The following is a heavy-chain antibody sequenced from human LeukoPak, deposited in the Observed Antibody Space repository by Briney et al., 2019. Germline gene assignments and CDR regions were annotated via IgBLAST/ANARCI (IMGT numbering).Heavy chain of an antibody. V-gene: IGHV5-51*01. Sequence: GESLKISCEGSGYSFTSYRIGWVRQMPGKGLEWMGIIYPGDSDPRYSPSFQGQVIISADKSISTVYLQWSSLKASDTAMYYCARLDTSGYYYYGMDVWGQGTTVTVSS. D-gene: IGHD3-22*01. CDR3: ARLDTSGYYYYGMDV. CDR1: GYSFTSYR. CDR2: IYPGDSDP. J-gene: IGHJ6*02.